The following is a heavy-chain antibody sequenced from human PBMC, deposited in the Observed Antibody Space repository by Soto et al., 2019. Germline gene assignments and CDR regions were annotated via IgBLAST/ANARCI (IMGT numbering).Heavy chain of an antibody. J-gene: IGHJ6*03. D-gene: IGHD4-17*01. Sequence: QVQLVQSGAEVKKPGASVKVSCKASVYTFTSYGISWVRQAPGQGLEWMEWISAYNGNTNYAQKLQGRVTMTTDTSTSTAYMALRSLRSDDTAVYYCARVCYGDYAYYYYYLDVWGKGTTVTVSS. CDR3: ARVCYGDYAYYYYYLDV. V-gene: IGHV1-18*01. CDR1: VYTFTSYG. CDR2: ISAYNGNT.